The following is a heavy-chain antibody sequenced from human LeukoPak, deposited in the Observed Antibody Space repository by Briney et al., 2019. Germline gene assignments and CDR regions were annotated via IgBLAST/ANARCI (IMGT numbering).Heavy chain of an antibody. J-gene: IGHJ4*02. CDR2: LKQDGSVE. D-gene: IGHD3-10*01. CDR1: GFTFSNYW. V-gene: IGHV3-7*05. CDR3: ARHQTNRHASGHYLAFDY. Sequence: PGGSLRLSCAASGFTFSNYWMSWVRQAPGKGLEWVANLKQDGSVEYSAVSVKGRFTISRDNAKESVYLQMISLRAEDTAVYYCARHQTNRHASGHYLAFDYWGLGTLVTVSS.